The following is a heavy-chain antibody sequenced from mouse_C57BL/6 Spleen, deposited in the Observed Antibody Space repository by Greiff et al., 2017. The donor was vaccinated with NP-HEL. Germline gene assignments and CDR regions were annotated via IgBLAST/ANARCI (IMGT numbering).Heavy chain of an antibody. Sequence: QVQLQQPGAELVRPGTSVKLSCKASGYTFTSYWMHWVKQRPGQGLEWIGVIDPSDSYTNYNQKFKGKATLTVDTSSSTAYMQLSSLTSEDSAVYYCARQGSSGAWFAYWGKGTLVTVST. CDR1: GYTFTSYW. D-gene: IGHD3-2*02. V-gene: IGHV1-59*01. CDR2: IDPSDSYT. CDR3: ARQGSSGAWFAY. J-gene: IGHJ3*01.